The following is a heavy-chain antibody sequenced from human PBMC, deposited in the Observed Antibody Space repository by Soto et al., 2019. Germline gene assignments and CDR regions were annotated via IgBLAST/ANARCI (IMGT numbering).Heavy chain of an antibody. CDR1: GFTFSSYA. V-gene: IGHV3-30-3*01. CDR3: ARVKCSSTSCYYYYGMDV. D-gene: IGHD2-2*01. Sequence: LRLSCAASGFTFSSYAMHWVRQAPGKGLEWVAVISYDGSNKYYADSVKGRFTISRDNSKNTLYLQMNSLRAEDTAVYYCARVKCSSTSCYYYYGMDVWGQGTTVTVSS. J-gene: IGHJ6*02. CDR2: ISYDGSNK.